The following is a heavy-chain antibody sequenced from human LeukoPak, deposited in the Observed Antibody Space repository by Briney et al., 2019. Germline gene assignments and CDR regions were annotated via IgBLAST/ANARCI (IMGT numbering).Heavy chain of an antibody. D-gene: IGHD2-2*01. J-gene: IGHJ4*02. V-gene: IGHV1-46*01. Sequence: GSVKVSCKASGYTFTSYYMHWVRQAPGQGLEWMGIINPSGGSTSYAQKFQGRVTMTRDTSTSTVYMELSSLRSEDTAVYYCARAVEPSTSHWEGVDYWGQGTLVTVSS. CDR2: INPSGGST. CDR1: GYTFTSYY. CDR3: ARAVEPSTSHWEGVDY.